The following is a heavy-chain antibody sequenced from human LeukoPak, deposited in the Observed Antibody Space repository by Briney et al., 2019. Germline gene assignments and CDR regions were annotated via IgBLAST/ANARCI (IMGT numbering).Heavy chain of an antibody. V-gene: IGHV1-24*01. CDR3: ATVPEYYCSGGSCYRVELEAFDP. J-gene: IGHJ5*02. D-gene: IGHD2-15*01. CDR1: GYTLTELS. CDR2: FDPEDGET. Sequence: ASVKVSCKVSGYTLTELSMHWVRQAPGKGLEWMRGFDPEDGETIYAQKFQGRVTMTEDTSTDTAYMELSSLRSEDTAVYYCATVPEYYCSGGSCYRVELEAFDPWGQGTLVTVSS.